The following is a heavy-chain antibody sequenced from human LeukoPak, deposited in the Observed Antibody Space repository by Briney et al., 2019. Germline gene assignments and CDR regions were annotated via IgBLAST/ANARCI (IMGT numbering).Heavy chain of an antibody. CDR2: ISYDGSNK. CDR1: GFTFSSYA. V-gene: IGHV3-30-3*01. Sequence: PGGSLRLSCAASGFTFSSYAMHWVRQAPGKGPEWVAVISYDGSNKYYADSVKGRFTISRDNSKNTLYLQMNSLRAEDTAVYYCARSGSPDYWGQGTLVTVSS. D-gene: IGHD5-12*01. CDR3: ARSGSPDY. J-gene: IGHJ4*02.